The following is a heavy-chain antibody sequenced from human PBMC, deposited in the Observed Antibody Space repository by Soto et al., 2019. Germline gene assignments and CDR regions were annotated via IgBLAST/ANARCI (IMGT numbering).Heavy chain of an antibody. J-gene: IGHJ4*02. CDR3: ARQLDCSSTSCLGYCSGGSCYHSDY. D-gene: IGHD2-15*01. Sequence: PGESLKISCXGSGYSFTSYWISWVRQMPGKGLEWMGRIDPSDSYTNYSPSFQGHVTISADKSISTAYLQWSSLKASDTAMYYCARQLDCSSTSCLGYCSGGSCYHSDYWGQGTLVTVSS. CDR1: GYSFTSYW. V-gene: IGHV5-10-1*01. CDR2: IDPSDSYT.